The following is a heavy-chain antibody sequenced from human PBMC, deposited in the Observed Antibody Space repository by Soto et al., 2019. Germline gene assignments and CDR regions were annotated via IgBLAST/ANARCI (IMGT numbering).Heavy chain of an antibody. CDR3: ASGTMVRGVERNYYYGMDV. J-gene: IGHJ6*02. CDR1: GGTFSSYA. V-gene: IGHV1-69*06. Sequence: SVKVSCKASGGTFSSYAISWVRQAPGQGLEWMGGIIPIFGTANYAQKFQGRVTITADKSTSTAYMELSSLRSEDTAVYYCASGTMVRGVERNYYYGMDVWGQGTTVTVSS. D-gene: IGHD3-10*01. CDR2: IIPIFGTA.